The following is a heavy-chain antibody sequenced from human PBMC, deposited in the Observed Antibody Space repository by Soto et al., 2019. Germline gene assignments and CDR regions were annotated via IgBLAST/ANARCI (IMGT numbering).Heavy chain of an antibody. V-gene: IGHV1-69*06. Sequence: QVQLVQSGAEVKKPGSSVKVSCKASGGTFSSYAISWVRQAPGQGLEWMGGIIPIFGTANYAQKFQGRVTITADKSTSPAYMELSSLRSEDTAVYYCARKYCSSTSCRSYYGMDVWGQGTTVTVSS. CDR2: IIPIFGTA. CDR3: ARKYCSSTSCRSYYGMDV. J-gene: IGHJ6*02. D-gene: IGHD2-2*01. CDR1: GGTFSSYA.